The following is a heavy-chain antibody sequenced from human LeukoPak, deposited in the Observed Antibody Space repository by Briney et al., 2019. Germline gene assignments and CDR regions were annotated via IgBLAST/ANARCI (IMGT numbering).Heavy chain of an antibody. Sequence: SVKVSCKASGGTFSSYATSWVRQAPGQGLEWMGGIIPIFGTANYAQKFQGRVTITTDESTSTAYMELSSLRSEDTAVYYCARVPMVRGVIRPNWFDPWGQGTLVTVSS. J-gene: IGHJ5*02. CDR1: GGTFSSYA. CDR2: IIPIFGTA. CDR3: ARVPMVRGVIRPNWFDP. D-gene: IGHD3-10*01. V-gene: IGHV1-69*05.